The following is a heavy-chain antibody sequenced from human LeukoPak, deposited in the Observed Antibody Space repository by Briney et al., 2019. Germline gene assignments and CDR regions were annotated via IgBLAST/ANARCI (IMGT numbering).Heavy chain of an antibody. CDR3: AKQRQGGNYFFDS. V-gene: IGHV3-48*03. CDR1: GFTFSSFE. J-gene: IGHJ4*02. D-gene: IGHD5-24*01. CDR2: ISSFGSTI. Sequence: GSLRLSCAASGFTFSSFEMNWVRQAPGKGLEWVSYISSFGSTIYYADSVKGRFTVSRDNAKNSLCLQMNSLRAEDTAVYYCAKQRQGGNYFFDSWGQGTLVTVSS.